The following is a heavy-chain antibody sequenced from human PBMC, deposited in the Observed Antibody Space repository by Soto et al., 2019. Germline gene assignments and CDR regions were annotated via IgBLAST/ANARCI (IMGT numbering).Heavy chain of an antibody. CDR2: IRKDGSEK. Sequence: EVQLVESGGGLVQPGGSLRLSCAASGFSISSYWMNWVRQAPGKGLEWVAIIRKDGSEKYYVDSVKGRFTISRDNAKNSLYLQMNSPRDDDTAVYYCAGGSGWLSDYWGRGTPVTVSS. CDR1: GFSISSYW. D-gene: IGHD6-19*01. J-gene: IGHJ4*02. V-gene: IGHV3-7*03. CDR3: AGGSGWLSDY.